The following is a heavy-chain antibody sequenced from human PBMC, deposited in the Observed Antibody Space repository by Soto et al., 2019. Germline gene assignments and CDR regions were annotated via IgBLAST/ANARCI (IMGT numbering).Heavy chain of an antibody. CDR3: ARHDGSRSTDY. Sequence: QVQLQESGPGLVKPSGTLSLTCTVSGGSISSDYWNWIRQPPGKGLERIGYIHSGSTTYSASLRSRVTISVDTSKNQSSLKWSSVTAADTAVYFCARHDGSRSTDYWGQGTLVTVSS. CDR2: IHSGST. D-gene: IGHD3-10*01. V-gene: IGHV4-59*08. J-gene: IGHJ4*02. CDR1: GGSISSDY.